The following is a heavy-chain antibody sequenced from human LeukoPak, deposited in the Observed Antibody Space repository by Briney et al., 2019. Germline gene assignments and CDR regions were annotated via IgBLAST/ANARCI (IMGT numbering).Heavy chain of an antibody. V-gene: IGHV3-48*03. CDR2: ISSNGSNT. CDR3: ARDGQRWPIYY. J-gene: IGHJ4*02. Sequence: PGGSLRLSRAASGFTFSSYEMIWVRQAPGKGLEWISYISSNGSNTYYADSLKGRFTISRDNAKNSLYLQMNSLRAEDTAVYYCARDGQRWPIYYWGQGTLVTVSS. D-gene: IGHD6-19*01. CDR1: GFTFSSYE.